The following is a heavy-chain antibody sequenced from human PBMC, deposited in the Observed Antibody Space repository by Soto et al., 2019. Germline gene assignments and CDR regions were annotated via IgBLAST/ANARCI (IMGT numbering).Heavy chain of an antibody. CDR3: ARSLLGDDYDSDGIDN. Sequence: QVQLVQSGTEVKKPGSSVTVSCKASGGPYSKYSISWVRQAPGQGLEWVGRIIPIFDTTNYAQKFQGRAKITADKSTSTVYMELRRLRSEDTAVYYCARSLLGDDYDSDGIDNWGQGNLVTVSS. V-gene: IGHV1-69*08. J-gene: IGHJ4*02. D-gene: IGHD3-22*01. CDR2: IIPIFDTT. CDR1: GGPYSKYS.